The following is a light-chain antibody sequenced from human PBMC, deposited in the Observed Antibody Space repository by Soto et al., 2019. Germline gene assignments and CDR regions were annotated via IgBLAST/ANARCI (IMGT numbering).Light chain of an antibody. Sequence: EIVLTQSPGTLSLSPGERATLSCRASQSVSNNYLAWYQHRPGQAPRLLIYGASSRATGIPDRFSGSGSGTDFTLTINRLEPEDFAVYYCQKYASSPALTFGGGTKVDIK. J-gene: IGKJ4*01. CDR2: GAS. CDR1: QSVSNNY. V-gene: IGKV3-20*01. CDR3: QKYASSPALT.